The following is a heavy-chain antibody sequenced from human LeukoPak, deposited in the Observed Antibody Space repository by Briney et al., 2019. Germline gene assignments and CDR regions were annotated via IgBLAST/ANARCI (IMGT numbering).Heavy chain of an antibody. V-gene: IGHV1-46*01. J-gene: IGHJ5*02. CDR2: INPSGGST. CDR3: ARTLGGTADSRYWFDP. Sequence: ASVKVSCKASGYTFTSYYMHWVRQAPGQGLEWMGIINPSGGSTSYAQKFPGRVTMTRDMSTTTVYMELSSLRSEDTAVYYCARTLGGTADSRYWFDPWGQGTLVTVSS. D-gene: IGHD3-16*01. CDR1: GYTFTSYY.